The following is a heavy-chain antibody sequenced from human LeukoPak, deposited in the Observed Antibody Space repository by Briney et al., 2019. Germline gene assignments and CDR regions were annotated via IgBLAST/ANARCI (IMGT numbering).Heavy chain of an antibody. V-gene: IGHV1-18*01. CDR1: GYTFTSYG. CDR3: ARRSDDYDSSAYYH. J-gene: IGHJ4*02. CDR2: ISSNDGNT. D-gene: IGHD3-22*01. Sequence: GASVKVSCKASGYTFTSYGISWVRQAPGQGLEWMGWISSNDGNTYYVQNFQGRVTMTTDTSTSTAYMELRSLRSDDTAVYYCARRSDDYDSSAYYHWGQGTLVTVSS.